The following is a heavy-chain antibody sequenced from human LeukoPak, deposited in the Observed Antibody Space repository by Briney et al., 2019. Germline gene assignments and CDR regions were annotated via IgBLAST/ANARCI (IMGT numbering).Heavy chain of an antibody. CDR1: GFTFSSYS. CDR3: AMTTVGFDY. V-gene: IGHV3-48*04. Sequence: GGSLRLSCAASGFTFSSYSMNWVRQAPGKGLEWVSYISSSSTIYYADSVKGRFTISRDNAKNTLYLQMNSLRAEDTAVYYCAMTTVGFDYWGQGTLVTVSS. J-gene: IGHJ4*02. CDR2: ISSSSTI. D-gene: IGHD4-23*01.